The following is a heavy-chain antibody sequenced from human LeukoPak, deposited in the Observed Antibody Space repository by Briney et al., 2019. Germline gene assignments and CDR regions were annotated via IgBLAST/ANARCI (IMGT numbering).Heavy chain of an antibody. D-gene: IGHD2-2*01. Sequence: SETLSLTCTVSGGSFSSGGYYWSWIRQHPGKGLEWIGYIYSSGSAYYNPSLKSRVTISIDTSKNQFSLMLSSVTAADTAVYYCARGLATAQGAAAMPLWGQGTLVTVSS. CDR1: GGSFSSGGYY. J-gene: IGHJ4*02. CDR2: IYSSGSA. V-gene: IGHV4-31*03. CDR3: ARGLATAQGAAAMPL.